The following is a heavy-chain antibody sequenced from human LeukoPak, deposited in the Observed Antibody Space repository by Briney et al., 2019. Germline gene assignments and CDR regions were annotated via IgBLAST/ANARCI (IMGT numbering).Heavy chain of an antibody. V-gene: IGHV1-8*01. CDR3: ARVPRESYSH. Sequence: ASVEVSCKASGYTFTSHDINWVRQAAGQGLEWVGYINPNSGNSAYAQNFQGRVTLTRNTSINTAYMELTSLRSEDTAVYYCARVPRESYSHWGQGTLVTVSS. CDR1: GYTFTSHD. D-gene: IGHD1-26*01. J-gene: IGHJ4*02. CDR2: INPNSGNS.